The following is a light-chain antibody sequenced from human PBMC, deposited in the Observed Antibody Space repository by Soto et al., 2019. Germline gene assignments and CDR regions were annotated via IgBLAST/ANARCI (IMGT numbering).Light chain of an antibody. CDR1: SPNIGAGYD. J-gene: IGLJ1*01. CDR2: GNN. Sequence: QSVLTQPSSVSGGPGQRVTISCTGSSPNIGAGYDVHWYQQLPGTAPKLLIYGNNNRPSGVPDRFSGSKSGTSASLAITGLQAEDEADYYCQSYDSSLSGYVFGSGTKVTVL. CDR3: QSYDSSLSGYV. V-gene: IGLV1-40*01.